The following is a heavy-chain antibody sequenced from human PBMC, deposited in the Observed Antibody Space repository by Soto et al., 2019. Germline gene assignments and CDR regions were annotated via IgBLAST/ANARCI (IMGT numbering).Heavy chain of an antibody. CDR2: ISYDGSNK. V-gene: IGHV3-30-3*01. CDR3: ARDRRPVVAALIDY. CDR1: GFTFSSYA. D-gene: IGHD2-15*01. Sequence: QVQLVESGGGVVQPGRSLRLSCAASGFTFSSYAMHWVRQAPGKGLEWVAVISYDGSNKYYADSVKGRFTISRDNSKNTLYLQMHSLRAVDTAVYYCARDRRPVVAALIDYWGQGALVTVSS. J-gene: IGHJ4*02.